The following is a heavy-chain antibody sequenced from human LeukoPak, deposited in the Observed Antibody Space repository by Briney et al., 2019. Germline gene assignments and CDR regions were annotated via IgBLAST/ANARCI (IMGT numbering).Heavy chain of an antibody. V-gene: IGHV3-21*06. CDR1: GFSFNAYT. D-gene: IGHD6-13*01. CDR2: ISSGSHYI. Sequence: PGGSLRLSCAASGFSFNAYTMHWLRQAPGKGLEWVSSISSGSHYICYADSVKGRFTISRDNAKDSLYLQMNSLRVEDTAVFYCVRDLSIAAAMGSWGQGTLVTVSS. CDR3: VRDLSIAAAMGS. J-gene: IGHJ5*02.